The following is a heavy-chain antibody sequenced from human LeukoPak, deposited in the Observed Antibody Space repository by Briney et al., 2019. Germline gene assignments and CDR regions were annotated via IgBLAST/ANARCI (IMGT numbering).Heavy chain of an antibody. V-gene: IGHV3-33*01. J-gene: IGHJ4*02. CDR2: IWYDGSSK. D-gene: IGHD3-3*01. Sequence: GGSLRLSCAASGFTFNSYGMHWVRQAPGKGLEWVAVIWYDGSSKYYAASVKGRFTISRENSKNTLYLQMNSLRAEDTAVYYCARSVDFWSGYQDYWGQGTLVTVSS. CDR3: ARSVDFWSGYQDY. CDR1: GFTFNSYG.